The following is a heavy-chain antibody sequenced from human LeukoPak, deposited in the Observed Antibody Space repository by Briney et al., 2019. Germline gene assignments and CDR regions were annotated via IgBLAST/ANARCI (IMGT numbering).Heavy chain of an antibody. Sequence: GGSLRLSCAASGFTFSSSGMHWVRQAPGKGLEWVAVISSDGSNKYYADSVKGRFTISRDDSRNTLYLQMNSLRAEYTSVYFCAKDFISGSAHWGQGTLVTVSS. CDR1: GFTFSSSG. D-gene: IGHD6-19*01. J-gene: IGHJ4*02. V-gene: IGHV3-30*18. CDR3: AKDFISGSAH. CDR2: ISSDGSNK.